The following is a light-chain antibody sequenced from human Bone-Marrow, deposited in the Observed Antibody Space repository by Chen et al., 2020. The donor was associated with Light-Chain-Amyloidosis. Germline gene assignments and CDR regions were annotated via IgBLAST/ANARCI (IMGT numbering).Light chain of an antibody. CDR1: QGISSY. V-gene: IGKV1-8*01. CDR2: AAS. J-gene: IGKJ4*01. Sequence: AIRMTQSPSSFSASTGDRVTITCRASQGISSYLAWYQQKPGKAPKLLIYAASTLQSGVPSRFSGSGSGTDFTLTISCLQSEDFATYYCQQRNNWPLTFGGGTKVEI. CDR3: QQRNNWPLT.